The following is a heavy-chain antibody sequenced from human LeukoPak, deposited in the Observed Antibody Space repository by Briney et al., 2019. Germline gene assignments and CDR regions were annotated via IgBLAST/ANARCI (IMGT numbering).Heavy chain of an antibody. CDR3: AGAGHGSHWFDP. V-gene: IGHV6-1*01. CDR1: GDSVSSNSAA. J-gene: IGHJ5*02. CDR2: TWYMSKWKT. D-gene: IGHD6-19*01. Sequence: SQTLSLTCAISGDSVSSNSAAWNWIRQSPSRGLERLGRTWYMSKWKTEYAVSVQSRITIYADTSKNQFSLHLSSVTPEDTAVYYCAGAGHGSHWFDPWGQGTLVTVSS.